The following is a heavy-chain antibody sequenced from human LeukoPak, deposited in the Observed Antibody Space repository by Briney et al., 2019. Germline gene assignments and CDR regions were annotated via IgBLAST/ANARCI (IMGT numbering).Heavy chain of an antibody. CDR2: ISGSDAGT. V-gene: IGHV3-23*01. J-gene: IGHJ4*02. D-gene: IGHD3-10*01. CDR3: ARDGSGRVPEMSAPDY. Sequence: GGSLRLSCAASGFTFNNYAMSWVRQAPGKGLEWVSAISGSDAGTYYADSVKGRFTISRDNAKNSLFLQMNSLRAEDTAVYYCARDGSGRVPEMSAPDYWGQGTLVTVSS. CDR1: GFTFNNYA.